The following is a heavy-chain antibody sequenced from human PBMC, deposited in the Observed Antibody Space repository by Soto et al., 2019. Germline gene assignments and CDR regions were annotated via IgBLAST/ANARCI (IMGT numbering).Heavy chain of an antibody. CDR2: ISWDGGST. V-gene: IGHV3-43*01. CDR1: GFTFDDYT. Sequence: EVQLVESGGVVVQPGGSLRLSCAASGFTFDDYTMHWVRQAPGKGLEWVSLISWDGGSTYYADSVKGRFTISRDNSKNSLYLQMNRLRTEDTALYYCAKEARITIVRGVKVSYYYGMDVWGQGTTVTVSS. CDR3: AKEARITIVRGVKVSYYYGMDV. D-gene: IGHD3-10*01. J-gene: IGHJ6*02.